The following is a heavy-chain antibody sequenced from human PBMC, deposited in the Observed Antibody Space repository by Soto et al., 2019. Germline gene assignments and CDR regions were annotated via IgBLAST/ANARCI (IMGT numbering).Heavy chain of an antibody. Sequence: GGSLRLSCAASGFTFDDYAMHWVRQAPGKGLEWVSGISWNSGSIGYADSVKGRFTISRDNAKNSLYLQMNSLRAEDTALYYCAKAPGEGYYYYGMDVWGQGTTVTVSS. D-gene: IGHD3-10*01. CDR1: GFTFDDYA. J-gene: IGHJ6*02. CDR3: AKAPGEGYYYYGMDV. CDR2: ISWNSGSI. V-gene: IGHV3-9*01.